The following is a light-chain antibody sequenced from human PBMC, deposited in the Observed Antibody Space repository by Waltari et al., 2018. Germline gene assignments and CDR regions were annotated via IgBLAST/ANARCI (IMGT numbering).Light chain of an antibody. Sequence: DIVMTQSPDSLAVSLGERATIACKSSQSVFYRSDNKHYLAWYQHHPGQPPKLLFYWASTREAGVPDRFSASGSGTDVTLTINNLQAEDVAVYYCQQYYRSRTFGQGTKVEIK. V-gene: IGKV4-1*01. CDR3: QQYYRSRT. J-gene: IGKJ1*01. CDR1: QSVFYRSDNKHY. CDR2: WAS.